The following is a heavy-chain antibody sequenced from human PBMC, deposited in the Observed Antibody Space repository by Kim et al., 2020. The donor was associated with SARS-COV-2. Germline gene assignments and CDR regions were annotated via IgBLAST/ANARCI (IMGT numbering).Heavy chain of an antibody. Sequence: SETLSLTCTVSGGSISSGSHYWSWIRQPAGKGLEWIGRISTSGSTNYNPSLKSRVTISVDTSKNQFSLKLSSVTAADTAVYYCARATVTTVLYYYYYGMDVWGQGTTVTVSS. CDR3: ARATVTTVLYYYYYGMDV. J-gene: IGHJ6*02. CDR2: ISTSGST. CDR1: GGSISSGSHY. V-gene: IGHV4-61*02. D-gene: IGHD4-17*01.